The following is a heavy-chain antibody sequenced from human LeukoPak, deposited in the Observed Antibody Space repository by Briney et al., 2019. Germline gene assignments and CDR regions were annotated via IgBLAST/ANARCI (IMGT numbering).Heavy chain of an antibody. D-gene: IGHD3-10*01. Sequence: PSETLSLTCTVSGGSISSYYWSWIRQPPGKGLEWIGYIYYSGSTNYNPPLKSRVTISVDTSKNQFSLKLSSVTAADTAVYYCARRFGSGLIHAFDIWGQGTMVTVSS. CDR2: IYYSGST. J-gene: IGHJ3*02. CDR3: ARRFGSGLIHAFDI. CDR1: GGSISSYY. V-gene: IGHV4-59*08.